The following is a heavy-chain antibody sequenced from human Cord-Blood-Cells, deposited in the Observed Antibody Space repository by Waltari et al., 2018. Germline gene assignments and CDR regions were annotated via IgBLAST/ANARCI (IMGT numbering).Heavy chain of an antibody. Sequence: QVQLQESGPGLVKPSEPLSPTCTVPGGSISSYYWSWLRQPPGKGLEWIGYIYYSGSTNYNPSLKSRVTISVDTSKNQFSLKLSSVTAADTAVYYCAGLGSYYDSSGYSYDAFDIWGQGTMVTVSS. CDR1: GGSISSYY. CDR3: AGLGSYYDSSGYSYDAFDI. J-gene: IGHJ3*02. CDR2: IYYSGST. V-gene: IGHV4-59*08. D-gene: IGHD3-22*01.